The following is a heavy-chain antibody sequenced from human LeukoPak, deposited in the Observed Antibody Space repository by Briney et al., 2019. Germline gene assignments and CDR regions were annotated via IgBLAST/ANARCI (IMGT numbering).Heavy chain of an antibody. J-gene: IGHJ6*03. V-gene: IGHV1-18*01. D-gene: IGHD3-3*01. CDR2: ISAYNGNT. CDR1: GYTFTSYG. CDR3: ARDRPIFYDFWSGYQHYYYYYMDV. Sequence: ASVKVSCKASGYTFTSYGISWVRQAPGQGLEWMGWISAYNGNTNYARKLQGRVTMTTDTSTSTAYMELGSLRSDDTAVYYCARDRPIFYDFWSGYQHYYYYYMDVWGKGTTVTVSS.